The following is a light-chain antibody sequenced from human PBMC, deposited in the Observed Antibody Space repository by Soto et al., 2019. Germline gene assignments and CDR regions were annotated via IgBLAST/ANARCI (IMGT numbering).Light chain of an antibody. Sequence: QSALTQPASVSGSPGQSITFSCTGTTSDIGGYKFVSWYQQHPGKAHKLIIYEVTNRPSGVSNRFSGSKSGNTASLTISGLQAEDEADYYCNSYTTCSTLVFGTGTKLTVL. V-gene: IGLV2-14*01. CDR1: TSDIGGYKF. CDR3: NSYTTCSTLV. J-gene: IGLJ1*01. CDR2: EVT.